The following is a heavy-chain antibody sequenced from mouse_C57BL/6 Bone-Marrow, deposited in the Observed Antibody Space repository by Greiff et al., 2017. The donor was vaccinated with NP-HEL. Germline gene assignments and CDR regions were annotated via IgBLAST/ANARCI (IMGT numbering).Heavy chain of an antibody. CDR2: INPSTGGT. J-gene: IGHJ2*01. D-gene: IGHD6-2*01. Sequence: EVQLQQSGPELVKPGASVKISCKASGYSFTGYYMNWVKQSPEKSLEWIGEINPSTGGTTYNQKFKAKATLTVDKSSSTAYMQLKSLTSEDSAVYYCARSLYYWGQGTTLTVSS. CDR3: ARSLYY. CDR1: GYSFTGYY. V-gene: IGHV1-42*01.